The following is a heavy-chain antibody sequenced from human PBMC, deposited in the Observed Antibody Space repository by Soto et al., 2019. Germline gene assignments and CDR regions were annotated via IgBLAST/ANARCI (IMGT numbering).Heavy chain of an antibody. J-gene: IGHJ6*03. CDR1: GFTFSSYA. V-gene: IGHV3-23*01. CDR2: ITGSGGST. Sequence: EVQLLESGGGLIQPGGSLRLSCAASGFTFSSYAMSWVRQGPGKGLEWVSTITGSGGSTYSADPVKGRFTISRDNSKNTLYLQMNSVGVEDMAVYFCATGGGDNYYYYMDVWGKGTTVTVSS. CDR3: ATGGGDNYYYYMDV. D-gene: IGHD3-16*01.